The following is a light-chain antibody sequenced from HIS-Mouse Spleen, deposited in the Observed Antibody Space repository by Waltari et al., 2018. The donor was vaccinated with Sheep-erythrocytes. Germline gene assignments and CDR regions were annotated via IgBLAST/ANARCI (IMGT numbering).Light chain of an antibody. J-gene: IGLJ2*01. CDR3: QAWDSSTVV. Sequence: SYELTQPPSVSVSPGQTASITCSGDKLGDKYACWYHQKPGQSPVLVIYQDSKRPSGIPERFSGSTSGDTATLTISGTQARDEADYYCQAWDSSTVVFGGGTKLTVL. V-gene: IGLV3-1*01. CDR1: KLGDKY. CDR2: QDS.